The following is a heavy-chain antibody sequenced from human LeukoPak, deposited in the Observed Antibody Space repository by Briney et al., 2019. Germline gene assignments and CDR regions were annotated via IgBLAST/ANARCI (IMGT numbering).Heavy chain of an antibody. CDR3: AREIAVAGTNWFDP. CDR2: ISYDGSNK. J-gene: IGHJ5*02. D-gene: IGHD6-19*01. Sequence: PGGSLRLSCAASGFTFSSYAMHWVRQAPGKGLEWVAVISYDGSNKYYADSVKGRFTISRDNSKNTLYLQMNSLRAEDTAVYYCAREIAVAGTNWFDPWGQGTLVTVSS. CDR1: GFTFSSYA. V-gene: IGHV3-30-3*01.